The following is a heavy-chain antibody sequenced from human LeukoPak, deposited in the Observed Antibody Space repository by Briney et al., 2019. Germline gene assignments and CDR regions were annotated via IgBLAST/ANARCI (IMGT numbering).Heavy chain of an antibody. V-gene: IGHV1-46*01. CDR2: INPSGGST. CDR3: ARGVHVRKYDSNENCFDP. D-gene: IGHD3-22*01. CDR1: GYTFTGYY. Sequence: ASVKVSCKASGYTFTGYYMHWVRQAPGQGLEWMGIINPSGGSTSYAQKFQGRVTMTRDTSTSTVYMELSSLRSEDTAVYYCARGVHVRKYDSNENCFDPWGQGTLVTVSS. J-gene: IGHJ5*02.